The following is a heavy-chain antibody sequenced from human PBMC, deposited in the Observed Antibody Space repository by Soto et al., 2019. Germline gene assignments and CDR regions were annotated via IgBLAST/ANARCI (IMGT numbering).Heavy chain of an antibody. D-gene: IGHD3-3*01. Sequence: PSETLSLTCSVSGGSITSNYWSWIRQPPGKGLEWIGHIFHRGNTNLNPSLKSRVTLSVDTSKNQFSLRLTSVTAADTALYYCERWDGVVLYFDYWGQGTRVTVSS. CDR3: ERWDGVVLYFDY. V-gene: IGHV4-59*01. CDR2: IFHRGNT. J-gene: IGHJ4*02. CDR1: GGSITSNY.